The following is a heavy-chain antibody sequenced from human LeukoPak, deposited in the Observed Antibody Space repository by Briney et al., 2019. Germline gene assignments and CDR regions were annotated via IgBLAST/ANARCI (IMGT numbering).Heavy chain of an antibody. Sequence: PGGSLRLSCVTSGFTFSNHAMHWVRQGPGKGLEWVAVISDDGSSKSYADSVKGRFTIFRDNSKNTLFLQINSLRPEDTAVYYCARVDDLDAFDMWGQGTLVTVSS. V-gene: IGHV3-30*04. CDR1: GFTFSNHA. J-gene: IGHJ3*02. CDR2: ISDDGSSK. D-gene: IGHD2-2*03. CDR3: ARVDDLDAFDM.